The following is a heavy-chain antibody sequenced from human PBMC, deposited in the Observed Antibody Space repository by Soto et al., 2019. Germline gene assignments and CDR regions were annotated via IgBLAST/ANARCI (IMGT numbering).Heavy chain of an antibody. CDR1: GGSISSGGYY. Sequence: PSETLSLTCTVSGGSISSGGYYWSWIRQHPGKGLEWIGYIYYSGSTYYNPSLKSRVTISVDTSKNQFSLKLSSVTAADTAVYYCARDGPIEAAGKKHYYYYGMDVWGQGTTVTVSS. J-gene: IGHJ6*02. D-gene: IGHD6-13*01. CDR2: IYYSGST. CDR3: ARDGPIEAAGKKHYYYYGMDV. V-gene: IGHV4-31*03.